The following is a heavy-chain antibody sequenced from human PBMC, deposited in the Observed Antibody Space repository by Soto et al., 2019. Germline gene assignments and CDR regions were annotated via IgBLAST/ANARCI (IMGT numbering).Heavy chain of an antibody. J-gene: IGHJ4*02. D-gene: IGHD2-8*01. V-gene: IGHV4-59*01. CDR2: IFSSGNT. CDR3: ARAPMVLTRSYFDS. Sequence: SETLSLTCTVSDGSISNFYWSWIRQPPGKGLEWIGYIFSSGNTNYNPSLKSRVSISVDTSKNQFSLNLTSVTAADTAVYYCARAPMVLTRSYFDSWGQGTPVTVSS. CDR1: DGSISNFY.